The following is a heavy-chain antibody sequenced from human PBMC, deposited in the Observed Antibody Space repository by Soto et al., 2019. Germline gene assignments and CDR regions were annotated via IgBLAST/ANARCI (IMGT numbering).Heavy chain of an antibody. CDR2: MNPNSGNT. CDR3: ARGLYCSGGSCYLGYYYYYMDV. Sequence: ASVKVSCKASGYTFTSYDINCVRQATGQGLEWMGWMNPNSGNTGYAQKFQGRVTMTRNTSISTAYMELSSLRSEDTAVYYCARGLYCSGGSCYLGYYYYYMDVWGKGTTVTVSS. V-gene: IGHV1-8*01. D-gene: IGHD2-15*01. CDR1: GYTFTSYD. J-gene: IGHJ6*03.